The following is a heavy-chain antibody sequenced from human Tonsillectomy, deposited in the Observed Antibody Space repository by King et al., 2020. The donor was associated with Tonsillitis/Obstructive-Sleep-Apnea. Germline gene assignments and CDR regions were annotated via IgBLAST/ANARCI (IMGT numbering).Heavy chain of an antibody. CDR3: ARHGFDCGGDCYSGGTWLDP. CDR1: GYSFTNYW. J-gene: IGHJ5*02. CDR2: IYPGDSDT. D-gene: IGHD2-21*02. V-gene: IGHV5-51*01. Sequence: VQLVQSGAEVKKPGESLKISCKGSGYSFTNYWIGWVRQMPGKGLEWMGIIYPGDSDTRYSPSFQGQVTISADKALSTASLQWSSLKASDAAMYYWARHGFDCGGDCYSGGTWLDPWGQGTLVTVAS.